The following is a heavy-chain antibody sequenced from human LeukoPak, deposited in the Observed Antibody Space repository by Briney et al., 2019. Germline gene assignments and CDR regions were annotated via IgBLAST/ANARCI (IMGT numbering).Heavy chain of an antibody. CDR1: GYTFTGYY. V-gene: IGHV1-2*02. CDR3: ARDKGLAAAGHWYFDL. J-gene: IGHJ2*01. Sequence: ASVKVSRKASGYTFTGYYMHWVRQAPGQGLEWMGWINPNSGGTNYAQKFQGRVTMTRDTSISTAYMELSRLRSDDTAVYYCARDKGLAAAGHWYFDLWGRGTLVTVSS. CDR2: INPNSGGT. D-gene: IGHD6-13*01.